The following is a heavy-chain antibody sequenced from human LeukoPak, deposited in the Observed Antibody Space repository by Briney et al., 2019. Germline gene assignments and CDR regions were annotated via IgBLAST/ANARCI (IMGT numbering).Heavy chain of an antibody. CDR3: AKAAPDYDYVWGSYRPSPIQFYYYYGMDV. CDR1: GFTFSSYA. J-gene: IGHJ6*02. CDR2: ISGSGGST. Sequence: GGSLRLSCAASGFTFSSYAMSWVRQAPGKGLEWVSAISGSGGSTYYADSVKGRFTISRDNSKNTLYLQMNSLRAEDTAVYYCAKAAPDYDYVWGSYRPSPIQFYYYYGMDVWGQGTTVTVSS. V-gene: IGHV3-23*01. D-gene: IGHD3-16*02.